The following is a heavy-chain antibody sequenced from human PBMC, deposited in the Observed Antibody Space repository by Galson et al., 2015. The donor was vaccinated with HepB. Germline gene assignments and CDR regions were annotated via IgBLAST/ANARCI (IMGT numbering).Heavy chain of an antibody. CDR1: GFTFRTHA. D-gene: IGHD3-10*01. V-gene: IGHV3-30*03. CDR2: ISNDGSNI. J-gene: IGHJ4*02. Sequence: SLRLSCAASGFTFRTHAIDWVRQAPGKGLEWVAVISNDGSNIFYADSVKGRFTISRDNSKNTLYLQMNSLRAEDTAVYYCARDYIGDYLDYWGQGTLVTVSP. CDR3: ARDYIGDYLDY.